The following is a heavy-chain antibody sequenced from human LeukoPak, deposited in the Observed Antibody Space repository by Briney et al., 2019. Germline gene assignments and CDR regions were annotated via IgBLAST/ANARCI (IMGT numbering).Heavy chain of an antibody. CDR3: ARRGGSSSRIFDY. J-gene: IGHJ4*02. D-gene: IGHD6-6*01. V-gene: IGHV1-69*13. Sequence: SVKVSCKASGGTFSSYAISWVRQAPGQGLEWMGGIIPIFGTANYAQKFQGRVTITADESTSTAYMELSSLRFEDTAVYYCARRGGSSSRIFDYWGQGTLVTVSS. CDR2: IIPIFGTA. CDR1: GGTFSSYA.